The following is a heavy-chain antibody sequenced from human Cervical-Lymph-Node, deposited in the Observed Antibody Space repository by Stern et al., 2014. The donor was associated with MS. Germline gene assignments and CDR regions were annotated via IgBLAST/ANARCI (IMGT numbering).Heavy chain of an antibody. J-gene: IGHJ4*02. CDR3: AKDINDYWSGPADY. D-gene: IGHD3-3*01. CDR1: GFTFADHA. CDR2: INWSGGNT. Sequence: VQLEQSGGGLVQPGRSLRLSCAASGFTFADHAMHWVRQAPGKGIELVSGINWSGGNTAYADVMEGRFTISRDNAKNSLYLQINSLRVEDTAFYYCAKDINDYWSGPADYWGQGTLVTVSS. V-gene: IGHV3-9*01.